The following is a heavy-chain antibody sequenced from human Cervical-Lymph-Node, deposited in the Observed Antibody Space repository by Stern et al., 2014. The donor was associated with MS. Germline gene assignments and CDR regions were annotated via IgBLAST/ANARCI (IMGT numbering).Heavy chain of an antibody. D-gene: IGHD1-1*01. J-gene: IGHJ6*02. V-gene: IGHV4-31*03. CDR1: CGSINNGAYY. Sequence: QVQLGQSGPGLVKPSQTLSLTCTFSCGSINNGAYYWSWVRQHPGQGLEWLGYIYYSGATYYNPSLKGRLTISVDTSKRHFSLKLTSVTAADTAVYYCARELSGMYGMDVWGQGTTVTVSS. CDR3: ARELSGMYGMDV. CDR2: IYYSGAT.